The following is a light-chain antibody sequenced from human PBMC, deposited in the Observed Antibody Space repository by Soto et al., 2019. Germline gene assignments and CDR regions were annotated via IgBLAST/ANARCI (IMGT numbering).Light chain of an antibody. Sequence: QSVLTQPASVSGSPGQSITISCTGTSSDVGSYNLVSWYQQHPGKAHKLMIYEGSKRPSGVSNRFSGSKSGNTASLTISGLQAEDEADYYCCSYAGSSTFYVFGTGTKVT. J-gene: IGLJ1*01. V-gene: IGLV2-23*01. CDR3: CSYAGSSTFYV. CDR2: EGS. CDR1: SSDVGSYNL.